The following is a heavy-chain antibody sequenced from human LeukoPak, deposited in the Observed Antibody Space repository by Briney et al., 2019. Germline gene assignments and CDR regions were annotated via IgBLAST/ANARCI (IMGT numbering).Heavy chain of an antibody. CDR2: INGDGSRT. CDR1: GFTFSNYW. Sequence: TGGSLRLSCAASGFTFSNYWMHWVRQAPGKGLVWVSGINGDGSRTKCEDSVKGRFTVSRDNAKNTLYLQMNSLRAEDTAVYYCASPYSSGLWGQGTLVTVSS. J-gene: IGHJ1*01. V-gene: IGHV3-74*03. CDR3: ASPYSSGL. D-gene: IGHD6-25*01.